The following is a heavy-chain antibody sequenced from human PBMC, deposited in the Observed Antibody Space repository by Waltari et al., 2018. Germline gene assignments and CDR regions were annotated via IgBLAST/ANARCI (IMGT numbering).Heavy chain of an antibody. CDR3: AIGGNDSSGLFVGYFQH. CDR2: ISGSGGSI. D-gene: IGHD3-22*01. V-gene: IGHV3-23*04. Sequence: EVQLVESGGGLVQPGGSLRLSCAASGCTFSSYAMSWVRQAPGKGLEWVSAISGSGGSIDCADSGKGLFTSSRDNTKHTLYLLMNRLRVEDTAVYYWAIGGNDSSGLFVGYFQHWGQGTLVTVSS. CDR1: GCTFSSYA. J-gene: IGHJ1*01.